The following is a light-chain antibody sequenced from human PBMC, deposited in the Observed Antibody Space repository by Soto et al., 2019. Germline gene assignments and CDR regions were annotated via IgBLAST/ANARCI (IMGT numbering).Light chain of an antibody. J-gene: IGKJ1*01. CDR1: QSVSSY. CDR2: AAS. CDR3: QQYGSSRT. Sequence: EIVLPQPPSTLSLSTGESALLSCRASQSVSSYLAWYQQKPGQAPRLLIYAASNRATGIPAMFSGSGSGTDFTLTIRILEPEDFAVYYCQQYGSSRTFGQGTKVDIK. V-gene: IGKV3-20*01.